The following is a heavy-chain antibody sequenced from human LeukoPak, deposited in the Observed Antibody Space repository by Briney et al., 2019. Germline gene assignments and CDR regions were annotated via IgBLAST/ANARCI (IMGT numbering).Heavy chain of an antibody. Sequence: ASVKVSCKASGYTFTSYSMHWVRQAPGQGLEWMGIINPSGGSTSYAQNFQGRVTMTRDTSTSTVYMELSSLRSEDTAVYYCARDTEAIADYWGQGTLATVSS. J-gene: IGHJ4*02. D-gene: IGHD2-2*02. CDR2: INPSGGST. CDR3: ARDTEAIADY. CDR1: GYTFTSYS. V-gene: IGHV1-46*01.